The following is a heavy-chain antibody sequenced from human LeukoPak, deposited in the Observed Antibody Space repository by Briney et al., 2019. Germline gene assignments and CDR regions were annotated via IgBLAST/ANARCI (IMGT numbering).Heavy chain of an antibody. D-gene: IGHD3-22*01. J-gene: IGHJ4*02. CDR3: ARGLSYYYDSSGYYYDY. CDR1: GGPFSGYY. CDR2: INHSGST. Sequence: SETLSLTCAVYGGPFSGYYWSWIRQPPGKGLEWIGEINHSGSTNYNPSLKSRVTISVDTSKNQFSLKLSSVTAADTAVYYCARGLSYYYDSSGYYYDYWGQGTLVTVSS. V-gene: IGHV4-34*01.